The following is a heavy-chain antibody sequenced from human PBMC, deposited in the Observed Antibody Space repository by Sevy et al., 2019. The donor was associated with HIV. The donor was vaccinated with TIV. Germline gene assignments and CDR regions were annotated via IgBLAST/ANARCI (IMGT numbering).Heavy chain of an antibody. CDR1: GGSISGYY. J-gene: IGHJ4*02. V-gene: IGHV4-34*01. CDR3: ARGKDIVVVVAATTNYFDY. Sequence: SETLSLTCAVYGGSISGYYWSWIRQPPGKGLEWIGEINHSGSTHYNPSLKSRVTISVDTSKNQFSLKLSSVTAADTAVYYCARGKDIVVVVAATTNYFDYWGQGTLVTVSS. D-gene: IGHD2-15*01. CDR2: INHSGST.